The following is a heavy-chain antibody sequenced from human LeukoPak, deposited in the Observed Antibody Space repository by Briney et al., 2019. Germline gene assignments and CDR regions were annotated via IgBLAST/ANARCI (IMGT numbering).Heavy chain of an antibody. Sequence: GGSPRLSCAASGFTFSSYGMHWVRQAPGKGLEWVAFIRNDGSNKLYADSVKGRFTISRDNSKNSLYLRMNSLRAEDTAVYYCARHTSSSARTNAFDIWGQGTMVTVSS. CDR2: IRNDGSNK. CDR3: ARHTSSSARTNAFDI. J-gene: IGHJ3*02. V-gene: IGHV3-30*02. D-gene: IGHD6-6*01. CDR1: GFTFSSYG.